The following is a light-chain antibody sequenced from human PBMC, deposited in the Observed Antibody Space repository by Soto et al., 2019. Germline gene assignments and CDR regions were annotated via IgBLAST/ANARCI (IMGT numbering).Light chain of an antibody. J-gene: IGKJ1*01. CDR3: QQYDSYPWT. CDR2: RAS. Sequence: QSPSSLSASVGDRVTITCRASQSISTWLAWFQQKPGKAPKLLIYRASSLEGGAPSRFSGSGSGTEFTLTISSLQPDDFATYYCQQYDSYPWTFGQGTKVDIK. CDR1: QSISTW. V-gene: IGKV1-5*03.